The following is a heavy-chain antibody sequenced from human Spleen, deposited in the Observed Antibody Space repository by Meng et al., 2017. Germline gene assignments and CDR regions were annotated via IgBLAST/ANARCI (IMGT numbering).Heavy chain of an antibody. J-gene: IGHJ6*02. CDR3: ARELDYYYYGMDV. CDR2: ISSSGSTI. Sequence: GESLKISCAASGFTFSSYAMHWIRQAPGKGLEWVSYISSSGSTIYYADSVKGRFTTSRDNAKKSLYLQMNSLRAEDTAVYYCARELDYYYYGMDVWGQGTTVTVSS. D-gene: IGHD1-1*01. V-gene: IGHV3-48*04. CDR1: GFTFSSYA.